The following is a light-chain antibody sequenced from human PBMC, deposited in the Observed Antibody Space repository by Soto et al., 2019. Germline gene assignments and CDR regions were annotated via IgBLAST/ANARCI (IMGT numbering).Light chain of an antibody. CDR1: SSDFGNYNL. CDR2: EVN. J-gene: IGLJ1*01. Sequence: QSALTQPASVSGSPGQSITIFCTGTSSDFGNYNLVSWYQQHPGKVPTLILFEVNKRPSGVSGRFSGSKSGNTASLTISGLQAEDEADYYCCSFTSSNTHVFGTGTKLTVL. V-gene: IGLV2-23*02. CDR3: CSFTSSNTHV.